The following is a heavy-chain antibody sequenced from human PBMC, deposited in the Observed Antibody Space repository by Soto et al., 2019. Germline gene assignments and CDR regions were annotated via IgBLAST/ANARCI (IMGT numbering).Heavy chain of an antibody. J-gene: IGHJ6*02. CDR2: ISGSGGST. CDR3: AKDAGIAAAGTYYYYGMDV. CDR1: GFTFSSYA. D-gene: IGHD6-13*01. Sequence: LRLSCAASGFTFSSYAMSWVRQAPGKGLEWVSAISGSGGSTYYADSVKGRFTISRDNSKNTLYLQMNSLRAEDTAVYYCAKDAGIAAAGTYYYYGMDVWGQGTTVTVSS. V-gene: IGHV3-23*01.